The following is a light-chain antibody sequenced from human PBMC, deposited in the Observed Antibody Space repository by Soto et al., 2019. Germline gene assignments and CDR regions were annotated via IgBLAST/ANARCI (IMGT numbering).Light chain of an antibody. V-gene: IGKV3-20*01. Sequence: EIVLTQSPGTLSLSPWERATLSCRASQSLSSSQLAWYQQKPGQAPRLLIHDASSRATGISDRFTGSGSGTDFTLTITTLDPEAFAVHYCQQYGSSPRTFGLGTKVEI. J-gene: IGKJ1*01. CDR3: QQYGSSPRT. CDR2: DAS. CDR1: QSLSSSQ.